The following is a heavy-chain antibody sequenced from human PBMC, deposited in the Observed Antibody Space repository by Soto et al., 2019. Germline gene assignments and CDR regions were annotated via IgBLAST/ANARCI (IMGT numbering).Heavy chain of an antibody. CDR1: GFTFSSYS. CDR2: ISSSSSYM. D-gene: IGHD2-8*01. V-gene: IGHV3-21*01. Sequence: GGSLRLSCAVCGFTFSSYSMNWLRQAPGKGLEWVSSISSSSSYMYYTDSVKGRFTISRDNAKNSLYLQMNSLRAEDTAVYYCARAFVLMVYARDYFDYWGQGTLVTVSP. J-gene: IGHJ4*02. CDR3: ARAFVLMVYARDYFDY.